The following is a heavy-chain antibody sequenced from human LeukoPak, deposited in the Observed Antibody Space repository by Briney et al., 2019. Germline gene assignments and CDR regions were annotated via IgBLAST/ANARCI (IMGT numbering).Heavy chain of an antibody. Sequence: GASVKVSCKASGGTFSSYAISWVRQAPGQGLEWMGGIIPIFGTANYAQKFQGRVTITADKSTSTAYMELSSLRSEDTAVYYCARLPGSYATGYYYYYYMDVWGKGTTVTVSS. D-gene: IGHD2-2*01. J-gene: IGHJ6*03. V-gene: IGHV1-69*06. CDR2: IIPIFGTA. CDR3: ARLPGSYATGYYYYYYMDV. CDR1: GGTFSSYA.